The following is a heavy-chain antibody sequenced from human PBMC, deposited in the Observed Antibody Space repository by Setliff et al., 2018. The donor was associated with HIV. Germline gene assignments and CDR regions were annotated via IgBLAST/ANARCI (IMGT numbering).Heavy chain of an antibody. CDR1: GYTFTDYY. CDR2: VDPQDGET. CDR3: ARTWGAGVTGYWLEP. Sequence: ASVKVSCKASGYTFTDYYIHWVQQAPGKGLEWMGRVDPQDGETLYAEKFQGRVTISADTSTDTAYVELSSLRSEDTAVYYCARTWGAGVTGYWLEPWGQGTRVTVSS. J-gene: IGHJ5*02. D-gene: IGHD3-9*01. V-gene: IGHV1-69-2*01.